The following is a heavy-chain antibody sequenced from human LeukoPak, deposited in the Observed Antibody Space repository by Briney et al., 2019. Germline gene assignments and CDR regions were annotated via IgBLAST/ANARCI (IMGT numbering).Heavy chain of an antibody. Sequence: ASVKVSCKASGYTFTSYDINWVRQATGQGLEWMGWMNPNSGNTGYAQKFQGRVTMTRNTSTSTAYMELSSLRSEDTAVYYCARGSLDYEMGDYWGQGTLVTVSS. CDR2: MNPNSGNT. J-gene: IGHJ4*02. CDR1: GYTFTSYD. CDR3: ARGSLDYEMGDY. D-gene: IGHD3-16*01. V-gene: IGHV1-8*01.